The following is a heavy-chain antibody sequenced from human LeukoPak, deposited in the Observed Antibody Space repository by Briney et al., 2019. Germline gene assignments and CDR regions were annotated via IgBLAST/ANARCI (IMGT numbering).Heavy chain of an antibody. CDR2: ISYDGSNK. CDR1: GFTFSSYA. J-gene: IGHJ4*02. D-gene: IGHD3-10*01. CDR3: AKGGYGSGSYYNLDTGFDY. V-gene: IGHV3-30*04. Sequence: PGRSLRLSCAASGFTFSSYAMHWVRQAPGKGLEWVAVISYDGSNKYYADSVKGRFTISRDNSKNTLYLQMNSLRAEDTAVYHCAKGGYGSGSYYNLDTGFDYWGQGTLVTVSS.